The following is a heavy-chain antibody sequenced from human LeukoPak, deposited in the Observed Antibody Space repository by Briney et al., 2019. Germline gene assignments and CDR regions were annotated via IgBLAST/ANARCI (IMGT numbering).Heavy chain of an antibody. CDR1: GFTFSTYW. D-gene: IGHD4-11*01. V-gene: IGHV4-4*02. Sequence: KPGGSLRLSCAASGFTFSTYWMSWVRQAPGKGLEWIGEIFYSGSINYNPSLKSRVTLSLDKSKNQFSLQLSSVTAADTAMYYCAKTHSHFPPYFDYWGQGTLVIVSS. CDR3: AKTHSHFPPYFDY. CDR2: IFYSGSI. J-gene: IGHJ4*02.